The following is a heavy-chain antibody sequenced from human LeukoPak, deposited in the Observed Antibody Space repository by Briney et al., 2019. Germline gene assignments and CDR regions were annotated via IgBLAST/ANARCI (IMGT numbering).Heavy chain of an antibody. D-gene: IGHD3-22*01. J-gene: IGHJ6*02. Sequence: PGGSLRLSCAASGFTFSDYYMSWIRQAPGKGLEWVSYISSSGSTIYYADSVKGRFTISRDNAKNSLYLQMNSLRAEDTAVYYCARKFFDSSGYYRDHYYYGMDVWGQGTTVTVSS. CDR1: GFTFSDYY. V-gene: IGHV3-11*01. CDR3: ARKFFDSSGYYRDHYYYGMDV. CDR2: ISSSGSTI.